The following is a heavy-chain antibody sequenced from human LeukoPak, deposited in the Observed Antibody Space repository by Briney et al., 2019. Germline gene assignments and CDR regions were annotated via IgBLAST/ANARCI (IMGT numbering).Heavy chain of an antibody. Sequence: GGSLRLPCAPSGFTFSTYWMGWVRQAPGKGLEWLANINQGGSEKYYADSVKGRFTISRDNSKNTLYLQMNSLRAEDTAVYYCAKDRHSYGSWLDYWGQGTLVTVSS. J-gene: IGHJ4*02. CDR3: AKDRHSYGSWLDY. D-gene: IGHD5-18*01. CDR2: INQGGSEK. CDR1: GFTFSTYW. V-gene: IGHV3-7*01.